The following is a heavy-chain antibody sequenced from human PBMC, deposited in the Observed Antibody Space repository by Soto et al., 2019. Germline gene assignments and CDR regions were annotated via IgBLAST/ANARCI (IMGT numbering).Heavy chain of an antibody. Sequence: QVQLQESGPGLVKPSETLSLTCTVSGGSISTYYWSWIRQPPGKGLEWSGCVSYSGRANHNPSLNSRVTISVDSSKNQFALRLTSVTAAETAVYYCARSDLEGGNYYGMDVWGQGTTITVSS. V-gene: IGHV4-59*01. CDR3: ARSDLEGGNYYGMDV. J-gene: IGHJ6*02. CDR1: GGSISTYY. D-gene: IGHD1-1*01. CDR2: VSYSGRA.